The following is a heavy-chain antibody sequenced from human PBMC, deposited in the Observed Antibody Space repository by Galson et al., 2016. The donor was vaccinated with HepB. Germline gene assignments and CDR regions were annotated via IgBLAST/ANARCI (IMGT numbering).Heavy chain of an antibody. V-gene: IGHV3-53*01. D-gene: IGHD5-12*01. CDR2: TYRDGRT. CDR1: GITVSDTY. CDR3: ARVGGYDGYYFDF. J-gene: IGHJ4*02. Sequence: SLRLSCAVSGITVSDTYMSWVRQAPGKGLEWVSVTYRDGRTYHGDSVKGRFSISRDISKDTLYLQMNSLRADDTAVYYCARVGGYDGYYFDFWGQGALVTVSS.